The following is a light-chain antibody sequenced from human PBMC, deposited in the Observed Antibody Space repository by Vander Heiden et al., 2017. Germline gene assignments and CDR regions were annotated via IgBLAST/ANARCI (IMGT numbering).Light chain of an antibody. J-gene: IGKJ1*01. CDR1: QSISSW. CDR2: DVF. V-gene: IGKV1-5*01. CDR3: QQDNSYPPT. Sequence: DIQMTQSASTLSASVGDRVTIPCRASQSISSWLAWYQQKPGKAPKLLLYDVFSSESGVPSRFSGSGPGTEFTLTISILQPAAFAPSSCQQDNSYPPTFGQGTKVEIK.